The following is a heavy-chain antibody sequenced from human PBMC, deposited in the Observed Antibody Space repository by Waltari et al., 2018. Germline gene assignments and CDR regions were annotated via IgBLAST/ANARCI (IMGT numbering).Heavy chain of an antibody. Sequence: EVQLVESGGGSVQPGGSLRLSCTASGFIFSDSWFHWVRQVPGKGLLWVSHVGTDERGPTYADSVKGRFTISRDDAKNTVYLQMNSLRVEDTAVYYCARDTPGDGIDYWGQGTLVTVSS. CDR1: GFIFSDSW. CDR2: VGTDERGP. D-gene: IGHD7-27*01. CDR3: ARDTPGDGIDY. J-gene: IGHJ4*02. V-gene: IGHV3-74*03.